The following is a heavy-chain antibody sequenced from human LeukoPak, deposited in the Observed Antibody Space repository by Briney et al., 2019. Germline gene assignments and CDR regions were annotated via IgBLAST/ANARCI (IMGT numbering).Heavy chain of an antibody. CDR2: IKGDGSEK. CDR3: ARDFRFLEDY. CDR1: GFSFSSYW. D-gene: IGHD3-3*01. V-gene: IGHV3-7*01. J-gene: IGHJ4*02. Sequence: GGSLRLSCEASGFSFSSYWMTWVRQPPGKGPEWVANIKGDGSEKYYVDSVKGRFTISRDNAKNSLYLQMNSLRAEDTAVYYGARDFRFLEDYWGQGTLVTVSS.